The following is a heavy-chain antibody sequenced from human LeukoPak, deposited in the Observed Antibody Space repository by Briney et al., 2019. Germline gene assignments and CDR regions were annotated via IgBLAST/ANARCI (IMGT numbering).Heavy chain of an antibody. D-gene: IGHD5-12*01. CDR2: IRYDGSNK. CDR1: GFTFSSYG. J-gene: IGHJ6*03. V-gene: IGHV3-30*02. CDR3: AKGGGYEAQYYYYLDV. Sequence: PGGSLRLSCAVSGFTFSSYGMYWVRQAPGKGLEWVAFIRYDGSNKYYADSLKGRFTVSRDNSKHTLYLQMKSLRAEDTAVYYCAKGGGYEAQYYYYLDVWGKGTTVTISS.